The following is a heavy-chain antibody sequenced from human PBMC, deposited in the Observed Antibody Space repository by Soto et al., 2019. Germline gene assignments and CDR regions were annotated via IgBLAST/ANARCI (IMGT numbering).Heavy chain of an antibody. CDR3: ARTEYNWNDYGY. Sequence: PSETLSLTCTVSGGSISSSSFYWGWVRQPPGKGLEYIGSINYSGTTYYNPSLKSRATISVDTSKDQFSLKLSSVTAADTAVYYCARTEYNWNDYGYWGQGTLVTVSS. CDR2: INYSGTT. V-gene: IGHV4-39*01. J-gene: IGHJ4*02. D-gene: IGHD1-1*01. CDR1: GGSISSSSFY.